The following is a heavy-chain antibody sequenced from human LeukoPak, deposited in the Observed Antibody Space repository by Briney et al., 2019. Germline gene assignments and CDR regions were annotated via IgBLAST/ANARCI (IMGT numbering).Heavy chain of an antibody. V-gene: IGHV4-4*08. D-gene: IGHD3-22*01. J-gene: IGHJ4*02. Sequence: SETLSLTSTVSGGSISSYYWSWIRQPPGKGLEWIGRIYTSGSTNYNPSLKSRVTISVDTSKNQFSLKLSSVTAADTAVYYCASGGYYDSSGYNDYWGQGTLVTVSS. CDR2: IYTSGST. CDR3: ASGGYYDSSGYNDY. CDR1: GGSISSYY.